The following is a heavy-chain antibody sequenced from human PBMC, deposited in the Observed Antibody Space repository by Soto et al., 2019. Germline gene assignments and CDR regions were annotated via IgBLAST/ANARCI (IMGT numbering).Heavy chain of an antibody. V-gene: IGHV3-66*01. CDR3: ARGVMVVARFYYYMDV. Sequence: GGSLRLSCAASGFTVSSNYMSWVRQAPGKGLEWVSVIYSGGSTYYADSVKGRFTISRDNSKNTLYLQMNSLRAEDTAVYYCARGVMVVARFYYYMDVWGKGTTVTVSS. CDR1: GFTVSSNY. J-gene: IGHJ6*03. CDR2: IYSGGST. D-gene: IGHD2-15*01.